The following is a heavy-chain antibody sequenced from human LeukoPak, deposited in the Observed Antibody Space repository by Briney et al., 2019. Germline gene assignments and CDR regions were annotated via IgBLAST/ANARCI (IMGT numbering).Heavy chain of an antibody. J-gene: IGHJ4*02. CDR1: GGSLSGDY. CDR3: ARDAYYDYVWGSYRTRAFDY. Sequence: AETLSLACAVDGGSLSGDYWSWVRQPPGRGGEWIGEINHRGSTNYNPLRKSRVTISVDTSKNQFSLKLSSVTAADTAVYYCARDAYYDYVWGSYRTRAFDYWGQGTLVTVSS. V-gene: IGHV4-34*01. CDR2: INHRGST. D-gene: IGHD3-16*02.